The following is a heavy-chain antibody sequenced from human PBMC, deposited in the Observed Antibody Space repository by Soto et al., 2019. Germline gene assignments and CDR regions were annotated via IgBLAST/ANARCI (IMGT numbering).Heavy chain of an antibody. Sequence: GGSLRLSCAASGFTFSSYGMHWVRQAPGKGLEWVAVISYDGSNKYYADSVKGRFTISRDNSKNTLYLQMNSLRAEDTAVYYCAKDLVSIVVVPAAMLFDYWGQGTLVTVSS. CDR3: AKDLVSIVVVPAAMLFDY. CDR1: GFTFSSYG. D-gene: IGHD2-2*01. V-gene: IGHV3-30*18. CDR2: ISYDGSNK. J-gene: IGHJ4*02.